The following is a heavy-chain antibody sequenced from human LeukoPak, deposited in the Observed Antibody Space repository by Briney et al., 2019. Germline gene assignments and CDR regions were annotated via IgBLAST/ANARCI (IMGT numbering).Heavy chain of an antibody. D-gene: IGHD3-22*01. CDR2: FDPEDGDA. J-gene: IGHJ4*02. V-gene: IGHV1-24*01. Sequence: ASVKVSCKVSGYTLTELSMHWVRQAPGKGLEWMGGFDPEDGDAIYSQKFQGRVTMTTDTSTSTAYMELRSLRSDDTAVYYCARDLHYYDSSGYTEIDYWGQGTLVTVSS. CDR3: ARDLHYYDSSGYTEIDY. CDR1: GYTLTELS.